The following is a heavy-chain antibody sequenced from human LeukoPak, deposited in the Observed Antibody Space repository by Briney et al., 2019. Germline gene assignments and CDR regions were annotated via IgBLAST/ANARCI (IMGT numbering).Heavy chain of an antibody. V-gene: IGHV1-2*02. D-gene: IGHD6-13*01. J-gene: IGHJ4*02. CDR3: ASYTLYSSSWNY. Sequence: ASVKVSCTASGYTFTGYYMHWVRQAPGQGLEWMGWINPNSGGTNYAQKFQGRVTMTRDTSISTAYMELSRLRSDDTAVYYCASYTLYSSSWNYWGQGTLVTVSS. CDR2: INPNSGGT. CDR1: GYTFTGYY.